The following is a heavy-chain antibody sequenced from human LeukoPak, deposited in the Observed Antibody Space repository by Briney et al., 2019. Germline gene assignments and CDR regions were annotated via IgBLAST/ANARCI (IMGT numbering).Heavy chain of an antibody. V-gene: IGHV3-15*01. D-gene: IGHD6-6*01. CDR1: GFTFSNAW. J-gene: IGHJ6*03. CDR2: IKSKTDGGTT. CDR3: ARDGVEYITGTGIAARPVYYYYYMDV. Sequence: GGSLRLSCAASGFTFSNAWMSWVRQAPGKGLEWVGRIKSKTDGGTTDYAAPVKGRFTISRDNAKNSLYLQMNSLRAEDTAVYYCARDGVEYITGTGIAARPVYYYYYMDVWGKGTTVTVSS.